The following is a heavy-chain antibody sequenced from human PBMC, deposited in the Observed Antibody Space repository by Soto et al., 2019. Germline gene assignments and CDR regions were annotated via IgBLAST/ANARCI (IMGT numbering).Heavy chain of an antibody. CDR2: INPSSGGT. V-gene: IGHV1-2*02. J-gene: IGHJ4*02. CDR1: GYTFTGYY. Sequence: ASVKVSCKASGYTFTGYYMHWVRQAPGQGLEWMGWINPSSGGTNYAQKFQGRVTMTRDTSISTAYMELSRLRSDDTAVYYCARCRGRITMVRGWSDSWGQGTLVTVSS. CDR3: ARCRGRITMVRGWSDS. D-gene: IGHD3-10*01.